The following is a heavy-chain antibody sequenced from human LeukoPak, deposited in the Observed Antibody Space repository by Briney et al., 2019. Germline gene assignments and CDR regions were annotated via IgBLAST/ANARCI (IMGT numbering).Heavy chain of an antibody. CDR1: LFTLSSYD. CDR3: AKGYIWDSSGFQGFDP. V-gene: IGHV3-23*01. J-gene: IGHJ5*02. D-gene: IGHD6-19*01. CDR2: ISGRGGST. Sequence: GGSLRLSCAASLFTLSSYDTSWVRQAPGKGLEWVSAISGRGGSTYYADSVKGRFTISRDNSKNTMFLQMNSLRAEDTAVYYCAKGYIWDSSGFQGFDPWGQGTLVTVSS.